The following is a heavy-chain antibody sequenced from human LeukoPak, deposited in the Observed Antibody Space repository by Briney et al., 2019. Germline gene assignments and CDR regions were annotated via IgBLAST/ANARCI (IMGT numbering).Heavy chain of an antibody. CDR2: MNPNSGNT. V-gene: IGHV1-8*03. CDR1: GYTFTSYD. J-gene: IGHJ4*02. CDR3: AAGYYDSSGYYFSDY. Sequence: GASVKVSCKASGYTFTSYDINWVRQATGQGLEWMGWMNPNSGNTGYAQKLQGRVTITRNTSISTAYMELSSLRSEDTAVYYCAAGYYDSSGYYFSDYWGQGTLVTVSS. D-gene: IGHD3-22*01.